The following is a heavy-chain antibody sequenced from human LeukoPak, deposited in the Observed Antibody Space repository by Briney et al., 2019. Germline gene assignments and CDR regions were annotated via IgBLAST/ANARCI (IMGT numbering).Heavy chain of an antibody. CDR1: GFTFSSYW. J-gene: IGHJ4*02. CDR3: ARYCSSTSCLYFDY. D-gene: IGHD2-2*01. V-gene: IGHV3-74*01. CDR2: INSGGSST. Sequence: GGSLRLSCAASGFTFSSYWMHWVRQAPGKGLVWVSSINSGGSSTTYADSVKGRFTISRDNSKNTLYLQMNSLRAEDTAVYYCARYCSSTSCLYFDYWGQGTLVTVSS.